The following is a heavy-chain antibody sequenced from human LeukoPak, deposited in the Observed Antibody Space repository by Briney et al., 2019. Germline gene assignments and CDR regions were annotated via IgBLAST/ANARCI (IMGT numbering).Heavy chain of an antibody. CDR1: GGTFSSYP. D-gene: IGHD2-2*01. V-gene: IGHV1-69*06. Sequence: SVKVSCKASGGTFSSYPISWVRQAPGQGLEWMGGIIPIFGSSNYAQKFQGRVTITADKSTSTAYMELSSLRSEDTAVYYCARVYGYPLYYFDYWGQGTLVTVSS. CDR2: IIPIFGSS. CDR3: ARVYGYPLYYFDY. J-gene: IGHJ4*02.